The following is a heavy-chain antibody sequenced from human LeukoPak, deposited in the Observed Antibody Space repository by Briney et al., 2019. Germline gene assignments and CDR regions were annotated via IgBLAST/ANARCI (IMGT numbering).Heavy chain of an antibody. V-gene: IGHV1-2*02. CDR2: INPNSGGT. Sequence: ASVKVSCKASGGTFSSYAISWVRQAPGQGLEWMGWINPNSGGTNYAQKFQGRVTMTRDTSISTAYMELSRLRSDDTAVYYCARGTRSVAGLYWGQGTLVTVSS. CDR1: GGTFSSYA. CDR3: ARGTRSVAGLY. J-gene: IGHJ4*02. D-gene: IGHD6-19*01.